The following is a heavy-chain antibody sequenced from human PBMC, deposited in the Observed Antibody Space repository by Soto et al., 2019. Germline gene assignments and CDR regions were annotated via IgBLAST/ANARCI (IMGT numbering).Heavy chain of an antibody. CDR2: IYWDDEK. D-gene: IGHD2-2*01. CDR3: GRVTDSYLHFDY. V-gene: IGHV2-5*02. Sequence: QITLKESGPTLVKPTQTLTLTCTFSGFSLATYDVGVGWVRQPPGKALEWLALIYWDDEKRYSPLLRNRLAVSKDTSKIQVVRTMTNMDAADTGTYLCGRVTDSYLHFDYWGQGNLGTVSS. J-gene: IGHJ4*02. CDR1: GFSLATYDVG.